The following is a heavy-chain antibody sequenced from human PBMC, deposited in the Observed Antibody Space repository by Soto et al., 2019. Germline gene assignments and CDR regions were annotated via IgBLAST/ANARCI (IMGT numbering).Heavy chain of an antibody. CDR1: GGTFSSYA. Sequence: QVQLVQSGAEVKKPGSSVKVSCKASGGTFSSYAISWVRQAPGQGLEWMGGTIPIFGTANYAQKFQGRVTITADESTSTAYMEVSSLRSEDTAVYYCARGDFYYASSGYYGGFAYWGQGTLVTVSS. J-gene: IGHJ4*02. CDR3: ARGDFYYASSGYYGGFAY. D-gene: IGHD3-22*01. V-gene: IGHV1-69*12. CDR2: TIPIFGTA.